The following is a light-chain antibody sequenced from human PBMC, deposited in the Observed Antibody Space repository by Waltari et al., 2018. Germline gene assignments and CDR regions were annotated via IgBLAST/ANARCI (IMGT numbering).Light chain of an antibody. Sequence: EIVVTQSPATLSLSPGERATLSCTASTSVSTNVAWYQQKPEQPPRLLIYDASTRATGIPARFSGSGSGTEFTLSISSLQSEDFAVYYCHQYKNWPPWTFGQGTKVEIK. CDR2: DAS. J-gene: IGKJ1*01. CDR3: HQYKNWPPWT. CDR1: TSVSTN. V-gene: IGKV3-15*01.